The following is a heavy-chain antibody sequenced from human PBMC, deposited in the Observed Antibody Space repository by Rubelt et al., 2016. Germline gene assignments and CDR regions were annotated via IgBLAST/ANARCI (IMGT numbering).Heavy chain of an antibody. CDR2: IYYSGST. V-gene: IGHV4-39*01. Sequence: QLQLQESGPGLVKPSETLSLTCTVSGGSISSSSYYWGWIRQPPGTGLEWIGSIYYSGSTYYNPSLKSRVTISVDTSKNQFSLKLSSVTAADTAVYYCARHISTSGSYYYFDYWGRGTLVTVSS. CDR3: ARHISTSGSYYYFDY. D-gene: IGHD3-10*01. CDR1: GGSISSSSYY. J-gene: IGHJ4*02.